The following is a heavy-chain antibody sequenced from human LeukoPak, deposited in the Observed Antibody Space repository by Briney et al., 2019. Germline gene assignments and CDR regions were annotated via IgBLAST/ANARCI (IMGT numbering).Heavy chain of an antibody. D-gene: IGHD3-22*01. CDR1: GYTFTSYY. J-gene: IGHJ1*01. Sequence: ASVKVSCKASGYTFTSYYMHWVRQAPGQGLEWMGIINPSGGSTSYAQKFQGRVTMTRDTSTSTVYMELSSLRSEDTAVYYCARGPITMIVVVSREPPAEYFQHWGQGTLVTVSS. CDR2: INPSGGST. V-gene: IGHV1-46*01. CDR3: ARGPITMIVVVSREPPAEYFQH.